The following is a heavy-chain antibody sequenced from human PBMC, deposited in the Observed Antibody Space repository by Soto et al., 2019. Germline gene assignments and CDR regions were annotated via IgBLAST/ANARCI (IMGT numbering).Heavy chain of an antibody. CDR2: TYYRSKLYN. J-gene: IGHJ6*02. Sequence: PSQPLSLTCAISGDSVSSNSAAWNWIRQSPSRGLEWLGRTYYRSKLYNDYAVSVKSRITINPDTSKNQFSLQLNSVTPEDTAVYYCASGPVRGYGMDVWGQGTTVTVSS. V-gene: IGHV6-1*01. CDR3: ASGPVRGYGMDV. CDR1: GDSVSSNSAA.